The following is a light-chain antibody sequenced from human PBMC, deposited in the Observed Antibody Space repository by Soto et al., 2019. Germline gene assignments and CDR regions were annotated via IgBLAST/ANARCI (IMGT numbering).Light chain of an antibody. CDR2: EVS. J-gene: IGLJ1*01. V-gene: IGLV2-18*02. CDR1: SSDVGTYNH. Sequence: QSALTQPPSVSGSPGQSVTISCSGTSSDVGTYNHVSWYQQAPGTAPKVMIYEVSSRPSGVPNRFSGSKSGNTASLTLSGLQPEDEADYYCYSFTTSNAYVFGTGTKVTVL. CDR3: YSFTTSNAYV.